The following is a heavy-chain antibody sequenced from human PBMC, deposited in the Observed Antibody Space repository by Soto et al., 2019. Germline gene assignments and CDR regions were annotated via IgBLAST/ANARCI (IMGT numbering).Heavy chain of an antibody. J-gene: IGHJ4*02. V-gene: IGHV1-18*01. CDR2: ISAHNANT. CDR3: ATERLAYYFDTSGEDFDY. D-gene: IGHD3-22*01. CDR1: SYIFTSYG. Sequence: QVQLVQYGAEVKNPGASVKVSCKASSYIFTSYGISWVRQAHGQGVEWMGWISAHNANTNYAQKFQGRVTMTTDTSTSTAHMELRSLRSDDTAVYYCATERLAYYFDTSGEDFDYWGQGTLVTVSS.